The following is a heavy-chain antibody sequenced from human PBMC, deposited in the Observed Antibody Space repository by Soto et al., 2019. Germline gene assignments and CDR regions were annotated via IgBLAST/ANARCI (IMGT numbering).Heavy chain of an antibody. CDR1: GFTLSMYW. J-gene: IGHJ4*02. V-gene: IGHV3-74*01. D-gene: IGHD6-19*01. CDR3: GRALGYASGAAY. Sequence: EVQREESGGGLVQPGGSLRCSCAASGFTLSMYWMHWVRQVPGKGLLWVSRVSGDGSDKNYADSVKGRFTISRDNAKNTLYLEMNSLGAEDSAVYYCGRALGYASGAAYWGRGTLVTVSS. CDR2: VSGDGSDK.